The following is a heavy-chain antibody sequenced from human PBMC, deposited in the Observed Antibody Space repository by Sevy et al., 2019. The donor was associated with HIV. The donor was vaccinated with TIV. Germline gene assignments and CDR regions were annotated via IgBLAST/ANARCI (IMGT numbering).Heavy chain of an antibody. D-gene: IGHD2-2*02. CDR1: GFTFSSHA. CDR3: AKGTLVVPAVIYYYYGMDV. CDR2: ISHSGGST. V-gene: IGHV3-23*01. J-gene: IGHJ6*02. Sequence: GGSLRLSCAASGFTFSSHAMNWVRQAPGKGLEWVSAISHSGGSTYYADSVKGRFTISRDNSKNTLYLQMNSLRAEDTAVYYCAKGTLVVPAVIYYYYGMDVWGQGTTVTVSS.